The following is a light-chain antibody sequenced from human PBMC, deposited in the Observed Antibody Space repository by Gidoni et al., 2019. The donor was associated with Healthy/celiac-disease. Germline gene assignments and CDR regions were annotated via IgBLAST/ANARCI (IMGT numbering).Light chain of an antibody. J-gene: IGKJ2*03. CDR2: DAS. V-gene: IGKV3-11*01. CDR1: QSVSSN. CDR3: QQRSNWPS. Sequence: IVSTQSPATLSWSPGERATLPCRASQSVSSNLARYQQKPGQAPRHLIYDASNRATGIPARFSGSGSGTDFTRTISSLEPENFAVYYCQQRSNWPSFXQXTKLEIK.